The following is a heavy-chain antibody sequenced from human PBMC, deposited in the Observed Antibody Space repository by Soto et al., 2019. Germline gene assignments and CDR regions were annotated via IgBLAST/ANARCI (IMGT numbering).Heavy chain of an antibody. D-gene: IGHD3-16*01. CDR1: GGSISSYY. J-gene: IGHJ4*02. V-gene: IGHV4-59*01. CDR2: IYYSGST. CDR3: ASSETAYYYFDY. Sequence: QVQLQESGPGLVKPSETLSLTCTVSGGSISSYYWSWIRQPPGKGLEWIGYIYYSGSTNYNPSLKSRVTISVDTSKNQFSLKLSSVTAADTAVYYCASSETAYYYFDYWGQGTLVTVSS.